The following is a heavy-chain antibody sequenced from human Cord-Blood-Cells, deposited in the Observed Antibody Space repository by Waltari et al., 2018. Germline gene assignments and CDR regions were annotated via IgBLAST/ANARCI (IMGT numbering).Heavy chain of an antibody. CDR1: GYTFTSYA. D-gene: IGHD2-21*01. CDR2: INAGNGNT. Sequence: QVQLVQSGAEVKKPGASVKVSCKASGYTFTSYAMHWVRQAPGQRLEWMGWINAGNGNTKHSQKFQGRVTITRDTSASTAYMELSSLRSEDTAVYYCARVCGGDCYEFFDYWGQGTLVTVSS. CDR3: ARVCGGDCYEFFDY. V-gene: IGHV1-3*01. J-gene: IGHJ4*02.